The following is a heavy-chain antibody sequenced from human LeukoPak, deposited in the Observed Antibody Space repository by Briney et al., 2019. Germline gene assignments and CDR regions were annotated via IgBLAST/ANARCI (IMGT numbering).Heavy chain of an antibody. CDR2: IYYSGGT. D-gene: IGHD1-26*01. CDR3: AKGPGGYYYMDF. J-gene: IGHJ6*03. V-gene: IGHV4-59*02. CDR1: GASVSNHY. Sequence: PSETLTLTCTASGASVSNHYWGWIRQPPGKGLEWIGFIYYSGGTNYNPSLKSRVTISRDMSKNQFSLKLSSVSAADTAVYYCAKGPGGYYYMDFWGKGTTVTVSS.